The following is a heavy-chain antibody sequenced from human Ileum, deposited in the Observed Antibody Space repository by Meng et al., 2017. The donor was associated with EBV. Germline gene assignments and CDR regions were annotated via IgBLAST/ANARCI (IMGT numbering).Heavy chain of an antibody. V-gene: IGHV4-34*01. CDR2: INESGST. J-gene: IGHJ4*02. CDR1: GGSFRGNY. D-gene: IGHD3-3*01. CDR3: RNAFCSAAAGCSDY. Sequence: QAQLQQWGAGLLKTSETLSITCADYGGSFRGNYWSWIRQSPGKRLEWIGEINESGSTNYNPSLKSRVTILMDTSKNQFSLKLTSVTAADAAVYYCRNAFCSAAAGCSDYWGQGTLVTVSS.